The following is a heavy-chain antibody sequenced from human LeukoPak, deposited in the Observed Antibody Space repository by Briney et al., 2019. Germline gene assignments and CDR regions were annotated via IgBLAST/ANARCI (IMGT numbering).Heavy chain of an antibody. J-gene: IGHJ3*02. D-gene: IGHD3-10*01. CDR2: ISAYNGNT. CDR1: GYTFISYD. CDR3: ARMDLRGVVGDAFDI. Sequence: ASVKVSCKASGYTFISYDISWVRQAPGQGLEWMGWISAYNGNTNYAQKLQGRVTMTTDTSTSTAYMELRSLRSDDTAVYYCARMDLRGVVGDAFDIWGQGTTVTVSS. V-gene: IGHV1-18*01.